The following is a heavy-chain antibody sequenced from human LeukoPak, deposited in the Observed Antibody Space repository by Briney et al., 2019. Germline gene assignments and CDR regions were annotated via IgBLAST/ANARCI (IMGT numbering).Heavy chain of an antibody. J-gene: IGHJ4*02. V-gene: IGHV4-61*02. CDR1: GGSISSSNYY. Sequence: SETLSLTCTVSGGSISSSNYYWSWIRQPAGKGLEWIGRIYTSGSTNYNPSLKSRVTMSVDTSKNQFSLKLSSVTAADTAVYYCARDNGDYVSDFFDYWGQGTLVTVSS. CDR3: ARDNGDYVSDFFDY. D-gene: IGHD4-17*01. CDR2: IYTSGST.